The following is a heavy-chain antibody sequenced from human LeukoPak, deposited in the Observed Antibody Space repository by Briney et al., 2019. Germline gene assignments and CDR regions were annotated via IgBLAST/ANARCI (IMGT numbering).Heavy chain of an antibody. J-gene: IGHJ4*02. CDR3: AREKHKAAALDY. Sequence: GGSLRLSCAASGFTFSSYGMHWVRQAPGKGLEWVAVIWYDGSNKYYADSVKGRFTISRDNSKNTLYLQMNSLRAEDTAVYYCAREKHKAAALDYWGQGTLVTVSS. CDR1: GFTFSSYG. D-gene: IGHD6-13*01. V-gene: IGHV3-33*01. CDR2: IWYDGSNK.